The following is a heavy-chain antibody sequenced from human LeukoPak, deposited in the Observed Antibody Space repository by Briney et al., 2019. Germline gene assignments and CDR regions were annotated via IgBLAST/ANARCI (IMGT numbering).Heavy chain of an antibody. CDR2: IIPIFGTA. J-gene: IGHJ6*03. CDR3: ARAPYGARDYYYYMDV. D-gene: IGHD3-10*01. V-gene: IGHV1-69*13. CDR1: GGTFSSYA. Sequence: SVKVSCKASGGTFSSYAISWVRQAPGQGLEWMGGIIPIFGTANYAQKFQGRVTITADESTSTAYMELSSLRSEDTAVYYCARAPYGARDYYYYMDVWGKGTTVTVSS.